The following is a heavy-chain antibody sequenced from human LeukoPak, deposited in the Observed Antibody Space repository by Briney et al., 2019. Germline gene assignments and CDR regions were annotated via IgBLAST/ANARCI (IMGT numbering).Heavy chain of an antibody. Sequence: SETLSRTCTVSGYSISSGYFWAWIRQPPGKGLEWIGSIYHSGIIYYNPSLKSRVTISLDTSKNQFSLILTSVTAADTAVYYCARDLYSNPTGVDFWGQGTLVTVSS. CDR3: ARDLYSNPTGVDF. J-gene: IGHJ4*02. V-gene: IGHV4-38-2*02. CDR1: GYSISSGYF. CDR2: IYHSGII. D-gene: IGHD4-11*01.